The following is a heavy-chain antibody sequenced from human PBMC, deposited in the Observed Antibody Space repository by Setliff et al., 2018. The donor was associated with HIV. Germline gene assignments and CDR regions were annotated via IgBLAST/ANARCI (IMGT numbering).Heavy chain of an antibody. Sequence: PSETLSLTCTVSGGSFRSSRYYWGWIRQPPGKGLEWIGNIHYGGFFWYSPSLKSRVTISVDTSKNQFSLKLTSVTAADTAVDYCARGQDLGATWTGYYYYYMDVWGKGTTVTVSS. CDR3: ARGQDLGATWTGYYYYYMDV. CDR2: IHYGGFF. V-gene: IGHV4-39*01. D-gene: IGHD1-26*01. CDR1: GGSFRSSRYY. J-gene: IGHJ6*03.